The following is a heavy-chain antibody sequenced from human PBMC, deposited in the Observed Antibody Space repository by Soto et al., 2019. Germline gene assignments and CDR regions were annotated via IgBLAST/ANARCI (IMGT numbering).Heavy chain of an antibody. CDR1: GFTFNNYA. Sequence: EVQLLESGGGSVQPGGSLRLSCAASGFTFNNYAMHWVRRPPGKGLEWVSSISHSGGTTYYADYVKGRHTISRDSLAGTHYLQMHSLRAQDTDHHYCAKGRGQSWNSDYWGQGTLVTVSP. J-gene: IGHJ4*02. D-gene: IGHD1-7*01. V-gene: IGHV3-23*01. CDR3: AKGRGQSWNSDY. CDR2: ISHSGGTT.